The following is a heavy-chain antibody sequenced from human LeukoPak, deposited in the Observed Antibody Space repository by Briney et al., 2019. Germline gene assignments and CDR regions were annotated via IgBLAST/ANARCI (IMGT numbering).Heavy chain of an antibody. Sequence: ASVKVSCKVSGYTLTELSMHWVRQAPGQGLEWMGWINPNSGGTNYAQKFQGRVTMTRDTSISTAYMELSSLTSEDTAVYYCARGVYPYYFDYWDQGTLVTVSS. D-gene: IGHD6-13*01. V-gene: IGHV1-2*02. CDR2: INPNSGGT. CDR3: ARGVYPYYFDY. J-gene: IGHJ4*02. CDR1: GYTLTELS.